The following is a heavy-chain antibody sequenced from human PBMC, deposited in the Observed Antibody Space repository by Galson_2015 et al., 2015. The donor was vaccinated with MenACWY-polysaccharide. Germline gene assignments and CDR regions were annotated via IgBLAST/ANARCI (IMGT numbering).Heavy chain of an antibody. D-gene: IGHD2-15*01. V-gene: IGHV1-3*01. CDR3: ARDTPGSCTGGNCEDFDY. Sequence: SVKVSCKASGYSFTSYAIHWVRQAPGQRLEWMGWINAGNGRTKYSQNFQGRVTITRDTSANTTYMELSSLTSEDTAVYYCARDTPGSCTGGNCEDFDYWGQGTLVTVSS. CDR1: GYSFTSYA. J-gene: IGHJ4*02. CDR2: INAGNGRT.